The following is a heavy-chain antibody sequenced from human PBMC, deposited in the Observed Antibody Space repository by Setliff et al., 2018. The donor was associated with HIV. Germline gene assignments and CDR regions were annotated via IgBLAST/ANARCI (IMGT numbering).Heavy chain of an antibody. Sequence: PSETLSLTCAVSGYSISSGYYWGWIRQPPGKGLEWIGSIHHGGSTYHSPSLKSRVTISLEPSKNQFSLKLSSVTAADTAVYYCARVVYNSSGYYYLGAFDIWGQGTMVTVSS. CDR1: GYSISSGYY. D-gene: IGHD3-22*01. CDR2: IHHGGST. V-gene: IGHV4-38-2*01. CDR3: ARVVYNSSGYYYLGAFDI. J-gene: IGHJ3*02.